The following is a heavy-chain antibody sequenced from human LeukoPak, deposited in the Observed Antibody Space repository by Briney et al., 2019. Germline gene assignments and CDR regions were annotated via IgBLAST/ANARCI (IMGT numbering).Heavy chain of an antibody. CDR2: VSRSGGST. Sequence: GGTLRLSCAASGFTFSSYAMNWVRQAPGKGLEWVSCVSRSGGSTDYADSVKGRFTISRDNSKNTLYLQMNSLRAEDTAVYYCAKSQYGVPHYWGQGTLVTVSS. D-gene: IGHD2-2*01. CDR3: AKSQYGVPHY. V-gene: IGHV3-23*01. CDR1: GFTFSSYA. J-gene: IGHJ4*02.